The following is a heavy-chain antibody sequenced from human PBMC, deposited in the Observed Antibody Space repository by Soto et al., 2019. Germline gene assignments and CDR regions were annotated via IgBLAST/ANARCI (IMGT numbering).Heavy chain of an antibody. D-gene: IGHD3-3*01. J-gene: IGHJ4*02. CDR2: INHSGST. V-gene: IGHV4-34*01. CDR3: ARNPWQPPGYGITIFGVVIRYLDY. Sequence: PSETLSLTCAVYGGSFSGYYWSWIRQPPGKGLEWIGEINHSGSTNYNPSLKSRVTISVDTSKNQFSLKLSSVTAADTAVYYCARNPWQPPGYGITIFGVVIRYLDYWGQGTLVTVSS. CDR1: GGSFSGYY.